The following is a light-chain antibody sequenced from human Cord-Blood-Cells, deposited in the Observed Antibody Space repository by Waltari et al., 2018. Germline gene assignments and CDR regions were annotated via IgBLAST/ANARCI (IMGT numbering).Light chain of an antibody. CDR1: SSDVGGYNY. Sequence: QSALTQPASVSGSPGQSITISCTGTSSDVGGYNYVSWYQQHPGKAPKLMIYEVINRPSGVSNRFAGAKSANTASLTISGLQAEDEADYYCSSYTSSSTLVFGTGTKVTVL. V-gene: IGLV2-14*01. J-gene: IGLJ1*01. CDR3: SSYTSSSTLV. CDR2: EVI.